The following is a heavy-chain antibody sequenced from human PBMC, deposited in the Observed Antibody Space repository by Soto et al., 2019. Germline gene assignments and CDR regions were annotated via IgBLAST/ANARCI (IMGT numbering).Heavy chain of an antibody. V-gene: IGHV3-23*01. J-gene: IGHJ4*02. Sequence: GGSLRLSCAASGFPFSSYAMSWVRQAPGKGLEWVSAISGSGGSTYYADSVKGRFTISRDNSKNTLYLQMNSLRAEDTAVYYCAKDRPVGYCSSTSCYFDYWGQGTLVTVSS. CDR1: GFPFSSYA. CDR2: ISGSGGST. CDR3: AKDRPVGYCSSTSCYFDY. D-gene: IGHD2-2*01.